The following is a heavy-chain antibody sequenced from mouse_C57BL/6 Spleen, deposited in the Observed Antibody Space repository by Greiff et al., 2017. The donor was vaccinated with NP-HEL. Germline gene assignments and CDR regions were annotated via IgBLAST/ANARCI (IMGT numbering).Heavy chain of an antibody. CDR1: GFSLTSYG. CDR3: AREGYDYPLYAMDY. Sequence: VMLVESGPGLVQPSQSLSITCTVSGFSLTSYGVHWVRQSPGKGLEWLGVIWSGGSTDYNAAFISRLSISKDNSKSQVFFKMNSLQADDTAIYYCAREGYDYPLYAMDYWGQGTSVTVSS. J-gene: IGHJ4*01. V-gene: IGHV2-2*01. D-gene: IGHD2-4*01. CDR2: IWSGGST.